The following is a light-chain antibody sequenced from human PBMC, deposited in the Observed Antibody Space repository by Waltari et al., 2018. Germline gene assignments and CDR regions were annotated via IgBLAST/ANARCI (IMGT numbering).Light chain of an antibody. CDR2: SAS. V-gene: IGKV3-15*01. CDR3: QEYNNWPPGT. CDR1: QSVGNK. J-gene: IGKJ2*01. Sequence: ELVMTQSPATLSVSPGERATLPCRASQSVGNKLAWYQQRPGQAPSLLIFSASTRATGVPDRFSGSGSGTEFTLTVSTLQAEDFATYFCQEYNNWPPGTFGRGTKVEI.